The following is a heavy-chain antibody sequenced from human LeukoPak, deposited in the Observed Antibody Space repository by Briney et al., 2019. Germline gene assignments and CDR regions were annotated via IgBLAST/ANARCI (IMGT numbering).Heavy chain of an antibody. CDR3: AAASTVTTPLDY. CDR2: IRYDGSNK. J-gene: IGHJ4*02. D-gene: IGHD4-17*01. CDR1: GFTFSTYG. V-gene: IGHV3-30*02. Sequence: PGGSLRLSCAASGFTFSTYGMHWVRQAPGKGLEWVAFIRYDGSNKYFADSVKGRFTISRDNSKNTLYLQMNSLRAEDTAVYYCAAASTVTTPLDYWGQGTLVTVSS.